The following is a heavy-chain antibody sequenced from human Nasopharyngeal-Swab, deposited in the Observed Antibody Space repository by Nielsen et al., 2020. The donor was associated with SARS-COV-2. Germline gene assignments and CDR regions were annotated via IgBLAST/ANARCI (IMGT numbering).Heavy chain of an antibody. CDR2: IYHSGST. V-gene: IGHV4-4*02. CDR1: GGSFSSSNW. D-gene: IGHD5-12*01. Sequence: GSLRLSCAVAGGSFSSSNWWSWVRQPPGKGLEWIGEIYHSGSTNYNPSLKSRVTISVDKSKNQFSLKLSSVTAADTAVYYCARGEGDIAGSGHDYWGQGTLVTVSS. J-gene: IGHJ4*02. CDR3: ARGEGDIAGSGHDY.